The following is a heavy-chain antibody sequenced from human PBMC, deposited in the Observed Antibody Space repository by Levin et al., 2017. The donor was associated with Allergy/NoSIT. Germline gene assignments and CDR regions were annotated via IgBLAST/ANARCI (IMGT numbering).Heavy chain of an antibody. CDR3: ARVPRRAVADDY. CDR2: ISTSNNYI. Sequence: GGSLRLSCAASGFTFSSYAMNWVRQAPGKGLEWVSSISTSNNYIYYADSVKGRFTISRDNSKYSLYLQMNSLRAEDTAVYYCARVPRRAVADDYWGQGTLVTVSS. CDR1: GFTFSSYA. V-gene: IGHV3-21*01. J-gene: IGHJ4*02. D-gene: IGHD6-19*01.